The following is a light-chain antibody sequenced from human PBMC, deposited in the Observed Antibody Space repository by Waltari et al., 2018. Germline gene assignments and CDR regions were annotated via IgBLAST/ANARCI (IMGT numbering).Light chain of an antibody. J-gene: IGKJ1*01. Sequence: DIQMTQSPSTLSASVGDRVTITCRASQSVNRWLAWYQQKPGKAPKLLISKASALQNGVAPRFSGGGSGKEFTLTISNLQPDDSSTYYCQQYEAFPVTFGHGTK. V-gene: IGKV1-5*03. CDR1: QSVNRW. CDR2: KAS. CDR3: QQYEAFPVT.